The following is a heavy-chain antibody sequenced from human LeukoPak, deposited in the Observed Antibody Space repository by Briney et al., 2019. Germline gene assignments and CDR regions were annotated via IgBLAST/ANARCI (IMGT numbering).Heavy chain of an antibody. J-gene: IGHJ5*02. CDR2: IIPMFGTA. Sequence: GASVTVSCKASGGTFSSYAISWVRQAPGQGLEWMGGIIPMFGTANYAQKFQGRVTIIADESTSTVYMELSSLRSEDTAVYYCARSYYGSGSLGLNWFDPWGQGTLVTVSS. CDR1: GGTFSSYA. V-gene: IGHV1-69*13. D-gene: IGHD3-10*01. CDR3: ARSYYGSGSLGLNWFDP.